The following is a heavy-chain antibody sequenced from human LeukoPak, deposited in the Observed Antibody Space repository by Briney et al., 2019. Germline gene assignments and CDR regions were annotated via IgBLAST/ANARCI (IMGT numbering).Heavy chain of an antibody. CDR1: GGTFSSYA. Sequence: SVKVSCKASGGTFSSYAISWVRQAPGQGLEWMGRIIPILGIANYAQKFQGRVTITADKSTSTAYMELSSLRSEDTAVYYCARSGYGSSWYFFDYWGQGTLVTVSS. J-gene: IGHJ4*02. CDR2: IIPILGIA. CDR3: ARSGYGSSWYFFDY. V-gene: IGHV1-69*04. D-gene: IGHD6-13*01.